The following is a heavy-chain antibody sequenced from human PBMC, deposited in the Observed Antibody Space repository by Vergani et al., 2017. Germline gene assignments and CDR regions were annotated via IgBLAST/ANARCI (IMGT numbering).Heavy chain of an antibody. J-gene: IGHJ6*02. D-gene: IGHD4-17*01. CDR2: INPNRGDT. CDR3: ARGNGDQHYYVMDF. CDR1: GYSFTVYH. Sequence: QVHLVQSGAEVKKPGASVKVSCKASGYSFTVYHMHWVRQAPGQGLEWMGWINPNRGDTKYVQKFQDRITMTRDTSISTVYMELSRLRSDDTAVYYCARGNGDQHYYVMDFWGQGTTVTVSS. V-gene: IGHV1-2*02.